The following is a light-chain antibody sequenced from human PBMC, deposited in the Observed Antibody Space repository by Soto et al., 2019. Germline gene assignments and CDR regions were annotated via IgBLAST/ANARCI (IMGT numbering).Light chain of an antibody. CDR3: SSYAHSSIYV. Sequence: PASVSGSPGQSITISCTGTSYVSWYQQHPGKAPNLMIYEVGNRPSGVSIRFSGSKSGNTASLTISGLQADDEADYYCSSYAHSSIYVFGTGTKVTVL. CDR2: EVG. J-gene: IGLJ1*01. CDR1: SY. V-gene: IGLV2-14*01.